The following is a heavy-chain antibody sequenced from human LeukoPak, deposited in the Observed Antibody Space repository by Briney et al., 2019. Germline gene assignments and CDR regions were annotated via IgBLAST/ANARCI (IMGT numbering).Heavy chain of an antibody. D-gene: IGHD2-2*01. V-gene: IGHV1-69*05. CDR2: IIPIFGTA. J-gene: IGHJ4*02. Sequence: SVKVSCKASGGTFSSYAISWVRQAPGQGLEWMGGIIPIFGTANYAQKFQDRVTITTDESTSTAYMELSSLRSEDTAVYYCARVGLVVVPAAIFLPDDYWGQGTLVTVSS. CDR3: ARVGLVVVPAAIFLPDDY. CDR1: GGTFSSYA.